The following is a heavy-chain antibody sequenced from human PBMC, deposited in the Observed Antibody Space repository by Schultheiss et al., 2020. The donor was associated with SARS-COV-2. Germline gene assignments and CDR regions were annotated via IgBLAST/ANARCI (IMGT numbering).Heavy chain of an antibody. CDR1: GGSISSGDYY. J-gene: IGHJ6*03. CDR3: ARIAIFGVVDQYFYIDV. Sequence: LRLSCTVSGGSISSGDYYWTWIRQHPGKGLEWIGYISYNEIPYYNPSLKSLVTISLDTSKNQFSLRLSSVTAADTAVYYCARIAIFGVVDQYFYIDVWGKGTTVTVSS. D-gene: IGHD3-3*01. V-gene: IGHV4-31*01. CDR2: ISYNEIP.